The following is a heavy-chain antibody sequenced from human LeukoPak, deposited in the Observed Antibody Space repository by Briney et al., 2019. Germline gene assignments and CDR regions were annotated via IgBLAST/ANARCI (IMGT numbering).Heavy chain of an antibody. CDR3: ARTFYGYNYGKIDY. Sequence: PGGSLRLSCAASGFTFSTYGMHWVRQAPGKGLEYVAGISSNGGRTYYVNSVRGRFTVSRDNSKSMLYLQMDSLSAEDMAVYYCARTFYGYNYGKIDYWGQGTLVTVSS. CDR2: ISSNGGRT. CDR1: GFTFSTYG. J-gene: IGHJ4*02. D-gene: IGHD5-18*01. V-gene: IGHV3-64*01.